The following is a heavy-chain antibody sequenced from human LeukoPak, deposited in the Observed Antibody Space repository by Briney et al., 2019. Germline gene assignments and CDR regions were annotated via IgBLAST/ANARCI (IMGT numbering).Heavy chain of an antibody. CDR3: AIQSRKKSYYYYMDV. J-gene: IGHJ6*03. CDR1: GYTFTSYD. D-gene: IGHD5-24*01. V-gene: IGHV1-8*03. Sequence: GASVKVSCKASGYTFTSYDINWVRQATGQGLEWMGWMNPNSGNTGYAQKFQGRVTITRNTSISTAYMELSSLRSEDTAVYYCAIQSRKKSYYYYMDVWGKGTTVTVSS. CDR2: MNPNSGNT.